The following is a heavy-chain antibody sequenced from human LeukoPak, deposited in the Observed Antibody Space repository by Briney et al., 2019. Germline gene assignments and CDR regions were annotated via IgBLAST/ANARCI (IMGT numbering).Heavy chain of an antibody. Sequence: GGSLRLSCPASGFTFISYAMSWVRQAPGKGLEWVSATSGSGGRTHYADSVKGRFTISRDNSKNTLYLQMNSLRAEDTAVYYCARGGGGNPEGYFDYWGQGTLVTVSS. CDR1: GFTFISYA. V-gene: IGHV3-23*01. D-gene: IGHD2-15*01. CDR2: TSGSGGRT. J-gene: IGHJ4*02. CDR3: ARGGGGNPEGYFDY.